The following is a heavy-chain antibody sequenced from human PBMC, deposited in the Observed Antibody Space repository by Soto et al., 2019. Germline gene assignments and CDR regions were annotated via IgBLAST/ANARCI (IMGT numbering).Heavy chain of an antibody. Sequence: GGSLRLSCAASGFTFSSYAMTWVRQAPGKGLEWVSIVSYNGGDTYYADSVKGRFTISRDNSKDTVDLQMNGLRAEDTAVYYCARGEDAFFYYGLDVRGQGITVTVSS. CDR3: ARGEDAFFYYGLDV. CDR2: VSYNGGDT. J-gene: IGHJ6*02. CDR1: GFTFSSYA. V-gene: IGHV3-23*01.